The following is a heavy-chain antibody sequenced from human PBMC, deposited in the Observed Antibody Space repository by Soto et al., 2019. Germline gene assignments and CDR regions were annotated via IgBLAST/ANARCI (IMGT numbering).Heavy chain of an antibody. CDR3: AKEVGEAVTTFTPWYFHL. V-gene: IGHV3-30*18. D-gene: IGHD4-17*01. Sequence: QVQLVESGGGVVQPGTSLRLSCAASGFTFSSCGMHWVRQAPGKGLEWVAVLSYDGTNGYYADSVKSRFTISRDNSENLMNLEMNSLKTEDTAVYYCAKEVGEAVTTFTPWYFHLWGRGTLVTVSS. CDR1: GFTFSSCG. CDR2: LSYDGTNG. J-gene: IGHJ2*01.